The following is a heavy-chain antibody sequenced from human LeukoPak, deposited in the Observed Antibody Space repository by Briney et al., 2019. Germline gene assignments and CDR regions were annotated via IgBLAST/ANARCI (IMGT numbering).Heavy chain of an antibody. V-gene: IGHV4-59*01. Sequence: SETLSLTCTVSGGSISSYYWSWIRQPPGKGLELIGYFYSSGSTNYNPSLKSRVTISVDASKNQFSLKLNSVTAADTAVYYCARITAAAGWFDPWGQGTLVTASS. J-gene: IGHJ5*02. CDR2: FYSSGST. CDR1: GGSISSYY. CDR3: ARITAAAGWFDP. D-gene: IGHD6-13*01.